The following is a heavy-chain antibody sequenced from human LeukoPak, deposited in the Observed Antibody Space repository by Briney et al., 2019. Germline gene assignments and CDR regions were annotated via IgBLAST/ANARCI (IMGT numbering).Heavy chain of an antibody. Sequence: GRSLRLSCAASGFTFSSYGMHWVRQATGKGLEWVAVISYDGSNKYYADSVKGRFTISRDNSKNTLYLQMNSLRAEDTAVYYCAKDVRFLEWLLSYWGQGTLVTVS. CDR2: ISYDGSNK. CDR1: GFTFSSYG. D-gene: IGHD3-3*01. V-gene: IGHV3-30*18. J-gene: IGHJ4*02. CDR3: AKDVRFLEWLLSY.